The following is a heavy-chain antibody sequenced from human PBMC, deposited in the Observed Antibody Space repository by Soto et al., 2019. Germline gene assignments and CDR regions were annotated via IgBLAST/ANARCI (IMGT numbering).Heavy chain of an antibody. CDR3: ARGVYDYWSGYYGGSGLDV. CDR1: GGSMSPFY. D-gene: IGHD3-3*01. Sequence: QVQLQESGPGLVKPSETLSLTCSVSGGSMSPFYWSWIRQSPGKGLEWIGYIYYSGNTNYNPSLKSRVTISVDPSTDKFSLRLSSVTAADSAVYYCARGVYDYWSGYYGGSGLDVWGQGTTVSVS. J-gene: IGHJ6*02. CDR2: IYYSGNT. V-gene: IGHV4-59*01.